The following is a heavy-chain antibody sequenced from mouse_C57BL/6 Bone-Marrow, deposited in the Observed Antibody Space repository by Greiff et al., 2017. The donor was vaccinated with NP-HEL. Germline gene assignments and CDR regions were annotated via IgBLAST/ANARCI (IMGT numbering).Heavy chain of an antibody. CDR3: AGIYPQSWFAY. CDR2: ISADRSYT. D-gene: IGHD2-1*01. J-gene: IGHJ3*01. CDR1: GFTFSSYS. V-gene: IGHV5-4*03. Sequence: EVKLVESGGGLVKPGGSLKLSCAASGFTFSSYSMSWVRQTPEKRLEWVAPISADRSYTSYPDNVKGRFTFSIANAKNNLYLQMSHLKSDDTAMYYCAGIYPQSWFAYGGRGTRVTVTA.